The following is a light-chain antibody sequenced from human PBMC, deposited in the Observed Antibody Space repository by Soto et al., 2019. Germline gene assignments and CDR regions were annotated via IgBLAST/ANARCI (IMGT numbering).Light chain of an antibody. CDR3: CSYGGSSTSVV. V-gene: IGLV2-23*02. Sequence: QSALTQPASVSGSPGQSITISCTGTSSDVGSYNLVSWYQQHPGKAPKLMIYEVSKRPSGVSNRFSGSKSGNTASLTISGLQAEDEADYYCCSYGGSSTSVVFGGGTKVTVL. J-gene: IGLJ2*01. CDR1: SSDVGSYNL. CDR2: EVS.